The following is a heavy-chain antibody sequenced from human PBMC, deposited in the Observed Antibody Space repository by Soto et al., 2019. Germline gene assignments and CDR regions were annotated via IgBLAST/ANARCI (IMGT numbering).Heavy chain of an antibody. J-gene: IGHJ4*02. V-gene: IGHV3-23*01. D-gene: IGHD6-13*01. CDR3: ARVGAAAGHFDY. Sequence: EVQLLESGGGLVQPGGSLRLSCAASGFTFSSYAMSWVRHAPGKGLEWVSAISGRGGSTYYADSVKGRFTISRDNSKNTLYLQMNSLRAEDTAVYYCARVGAAAGHFDYWGQGTLVTVSS. CDR1: GFTFSSYA. CDR2: ISGRGGST.